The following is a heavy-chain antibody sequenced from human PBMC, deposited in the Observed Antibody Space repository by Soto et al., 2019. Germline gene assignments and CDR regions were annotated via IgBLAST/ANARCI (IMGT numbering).Heavy chain of an antibody. CDR3: ASIVTIFGVSSYYGMDV. CDR1: GGTFSSYA. D-gene: IGHD3-3*01. J-gene: IGHJ6*02. Sequence: GASVKVSCKASGGTFSSYAISWVRQAPGQGLEWMGGIIPIFGTANYAQKFQGRVTITADESTSTAYMELSSLRSEDTAVYYCASIVTIFGVSSYYGMDVWGQGTTVTVSS. CDR2: IIPIFGTA. V-gene: IGHV1-69*13.